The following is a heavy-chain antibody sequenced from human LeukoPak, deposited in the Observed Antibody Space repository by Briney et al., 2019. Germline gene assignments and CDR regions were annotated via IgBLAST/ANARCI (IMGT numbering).Heavy chain of an antibody. J-gene: IGHJ5*02. Sequence: PGGSLRLSCEASGLTFSNSWMHWVRQVPGKGLVWVSRMYGDMRDISYADSVKGRFTISRDNDKNTVYLQMNSLRGEDTAVYYCARDLGLRGSTWGQGTLVTVSS. CDR1: GLTFSNSW. V-gene: IGHV3-74*01. D-gene: IGHD5-12*01. CDR2: MYGDMRDI. CDR3: ARDLGLRGST.